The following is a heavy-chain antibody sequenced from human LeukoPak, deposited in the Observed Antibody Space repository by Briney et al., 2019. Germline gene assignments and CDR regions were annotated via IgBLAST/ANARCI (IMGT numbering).Heavy chain of an antibody. D-gene: IGHD3-22*01. CDR3: ARATMIVVVMYYFDY. J-gene: IGHJ4*02. Sequence: PSETLSLTCTVSGGSISSSSYYWGWIRQPPGKGLEWIGSIYYSGSTYYNPSLKSRVTISVDTSKNQFSLKLSSVTAADTAVYYCARATMIVVVMYYFDYWGQGTLVTVSS. CDR1: GGSISSSSYY. CDR2: IYYSGST. V-gene: IGHV4-39*07.